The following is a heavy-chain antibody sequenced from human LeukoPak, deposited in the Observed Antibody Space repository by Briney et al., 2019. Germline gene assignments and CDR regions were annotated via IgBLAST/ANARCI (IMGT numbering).Heavy chain of an antibody. J-gene: IGHJ4*02. Sequence: QPGGSLRLSCAASGFTFSSYAMSWVRQAPGKGLEWVSAISGSGGSTYYADSVKGRFTISRDNSKNTLYLQMNSLRAEDTAVYYCAKLIGRRGGRFLEWFKTNGGLDYWGQGTLVTVSS. CDR2: ISGSGGST. D-gene: IGHD3-3*01. CDR1: GFTFSSYA. CDR3: AKLIGRRGGRFLEWFKTNGGLDY. V-gene: IGHV3-23*01.